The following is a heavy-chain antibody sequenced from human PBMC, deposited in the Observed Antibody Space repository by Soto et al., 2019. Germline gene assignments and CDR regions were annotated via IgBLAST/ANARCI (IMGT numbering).Heavy chain of an antibody. J-gene: IGHJ6*01. CDR1: GFTFSSYA. V-gene: IGHV3-23*01. CDR3: AKGKLAAGGDTTHYGMDV. D-gene: IGHD1-26*01. CDR2: ISGSGGST. Sequence: EAQLLESGGGLGQPGGSLRLSCAASGFTFSSYAMSWVRQAPGKGLEWVSAISGSGGSTYYADSVKGRFTISRDNSKNTLFLQMNSLRAEDTAVYYCAKGKLAAGGDTTHYGMDVWGQGTTVTVSS.